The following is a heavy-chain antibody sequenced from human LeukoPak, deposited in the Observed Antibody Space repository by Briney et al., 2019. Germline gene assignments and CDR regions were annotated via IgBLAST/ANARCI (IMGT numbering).Heavy chain of an antibody. J-gene: IGHJ4*02. CDR3: ARQVEWKWLRLGSGHFDY. V-gene: IGHV4-39*01. Sequence: PSETLSLTCTVSGGSISSSSYYWGWIRQPPGKGLEWIGSIYYSGSTYYNPSLKSRVTISVDTSKNQFSLKLSSVTAADTAVYYCARQVEWKWLRLGSGHFDYWGQGTLVTVSS. CDR2: IYYSGST. D-gene: IGHD5-12*01. CDR1: GGSISSSSYY.